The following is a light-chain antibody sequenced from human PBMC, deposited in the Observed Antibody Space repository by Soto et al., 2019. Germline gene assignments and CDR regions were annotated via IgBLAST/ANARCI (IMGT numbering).Light chain of an antibody. CDR1: SSDVGGYEY. CDR2: DVT. Sequence: QSALTQPRSVSGSPGQSVTISCTGTSSDVGGYEYVSWYQQHPGQAPKFIIYDVTKRPSGVPDRFSGSKSGNTASLTISGLQAEDEADYYCCSYAGSFTYVFGTGTKVTVL. V-gene: IGLV2-11*01. CDR3: CSYAGSFTYV. J-gene: IGLJ1*01.